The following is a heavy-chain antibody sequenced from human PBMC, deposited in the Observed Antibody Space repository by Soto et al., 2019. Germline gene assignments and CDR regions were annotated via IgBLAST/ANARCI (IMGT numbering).Heavy chain of an antibody. J-gene: IGHJ6*02. D-gene: IGHD2-2*01. CDR3: AKYQQDIVVVPASYGMDV. V-gene: IGHV3-23*01. Sequence: EVQLLESGGGLVQPGGSLRLSCAASGFTFSSYAMSWVHQAPGKGLEWVSAISGSGGSTYYADSVKGRFTISRDNSKNTLYLQMNSLRAEDTAVYYCAKYQQDIVVVPASYGMDVWGQGTTVTVSS. CDR1: GFTFSSYA. CDR2: ISGSGGST.